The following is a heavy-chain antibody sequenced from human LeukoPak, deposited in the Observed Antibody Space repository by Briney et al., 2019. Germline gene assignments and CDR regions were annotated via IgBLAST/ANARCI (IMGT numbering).Heavy chain of an antibody. CDR1: GFTFSSYG. V-gene: IGHV3-30*02. CDR3: AKEGRDYYGSGSYLDY. Sequence: GGSLRLSCAASGFTFSSYGMHWVRQAPGKGLEWVAFIRYDGSNKYYADSVKGRFTISRDNSKNTLYLQMNSLRAEDTAVYYCAKEGRDYYGSGSYLDYWGQGTLVTVSS. D-gene: IGHD3-10*01. CDR2: IRYDGSNK. J-gene: IGHJ4*02.